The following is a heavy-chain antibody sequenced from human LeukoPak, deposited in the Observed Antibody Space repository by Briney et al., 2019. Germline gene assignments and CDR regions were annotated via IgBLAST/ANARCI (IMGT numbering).Heavy chain of an antibody. D-gene: IGHD3-22*01. V-gene: IGHV4-30-2*01. J-gene: IGHJ4*02. CDR2: IYHSGST. Sequence: SQTLSLTCAVSGGSISSGGYSWSWIRQPPGKGLEWIGYIYHSGSTYYNPSLKSRVTISVDRSKNQFSLKLSSVTAADTAVYYCARDSSGYYDYWGQGTLVTVSS. CDR3: ARDSSGYYDY. CDR1: GGSISSGGYS.